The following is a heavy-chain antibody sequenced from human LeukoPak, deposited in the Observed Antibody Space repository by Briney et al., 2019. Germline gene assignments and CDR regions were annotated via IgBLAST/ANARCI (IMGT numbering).Heavy chain of an antibody. CDR2: MNPNSGNT. V-gene: IGHV1-8*01. D-gene: IGHD3-10*01. J-gene: IGHJ4*02. Sequence: ASVKVSCKASGYTFTSYDINWVRQATGQGLEWMGWMNPNSGNTGYAQKFQGRVTMTRNTSINTAYMELSTLRSEDTAVYYCASSEGLPYYFDYWGQGTLVTVSS. CDR3: ASSEGLPYYFDY. CDR1: GYTFTSYD.